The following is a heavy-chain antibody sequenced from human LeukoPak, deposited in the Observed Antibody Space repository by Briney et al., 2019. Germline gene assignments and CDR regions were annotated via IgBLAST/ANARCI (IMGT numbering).Heavy chain of an antibody. CDR1: GFTVSSNY. CDR2: IYSGGST. Sequence: PGGSLRLSCAASGFTVSSNYMSWVRQAPGKGLEWVSVIYSGGSTYYADSVKGRFTISRDNSKNTLYLQMNSLRAEDTAVYYCAKRGRTGWYYFDYWGQGTLVTVSS. J-gene: IGHJ4*02. V-gene: IGHV3-53*01. D-gene: IGHD6-19*01. CDR3: AKRGRTGWYYFDY.